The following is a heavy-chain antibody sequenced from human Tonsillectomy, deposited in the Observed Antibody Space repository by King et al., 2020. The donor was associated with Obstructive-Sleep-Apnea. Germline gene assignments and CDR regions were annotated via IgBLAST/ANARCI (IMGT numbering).Heavy chain of an antibody. J-gene: IGHJ4*02. CDR3: ARDSDSRGYRDGIDY. V-gene: IGHV3-7*03. D-gene: IGHD5-18*01. CDR2: IKQDGTEQ. Sequence: VQLVESGGGLVQPGGSLRLSCAASGFSLSIYWMSWVRQAPGKGLEWVANIKQDGTEQYYVDSVKGRFTISRDNAKQSVYLQMNSLRAEDTAIYYCARDSDSRGYRDGIDYWGQGTLVTVSS. CDR1: GFSLSIYW.